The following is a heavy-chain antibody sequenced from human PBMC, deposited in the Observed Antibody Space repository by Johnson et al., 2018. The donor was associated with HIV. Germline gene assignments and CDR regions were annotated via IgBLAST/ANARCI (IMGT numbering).Heavy chain of an antibody. D-gene: IGHD3-3*01. Sequence: QVQLVESGGGVVQPGRSLRLSCAASGFTFSSYAMHWVRQAPGKGLEWVAVMSYDGSSKYYADSVKGRFNISRDNSRNTLYLQMNSLRAEDTAVYYCARDQAIFGVVLASDAFDIWGQGTMVTVSS. CDR1: GFTFSSYA. CDR2: MSYDGSSK. V-gene: IGHV3-30*04. J-gene: IGHJ3*02. CDR3: ARDQAIFGVVLASDAFDI.